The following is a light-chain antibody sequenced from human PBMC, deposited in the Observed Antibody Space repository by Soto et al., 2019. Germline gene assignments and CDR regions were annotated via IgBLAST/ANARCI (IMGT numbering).Light chain of an antibody. CDR1: QSVSSN. CDR3: QQYSNWPLT. J-gene: IGKJ4*01. Sequence: EIVMTQSPGTLSVSPGERATLSCRASQSVSSNLAWYQQKPGQAPRLLIYGASTRATGIPAGFSGSGSGTEFTLTISSLQSEDCAVYYCQQYSNWPLTFGGGTKVEIK. V-gene: IGKV3-15*01. CDR2: GAS.